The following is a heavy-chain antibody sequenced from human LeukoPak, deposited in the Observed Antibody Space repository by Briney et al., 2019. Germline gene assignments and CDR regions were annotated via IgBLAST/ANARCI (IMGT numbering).Heavy chain of an antibody. CDR2: IRYDGSNK. Sequence: GGSLRLSCAASGFTFSSYGMRWVRQAPGKGLEWVAFIRYDGSNKYYADSVKGRFTISRDNSKNTLYLQMNSLRAEDTAVYYCAKAEGGNTYTGDYWGQGTLVTVSS. CDR1: GFTFSSYG. D-gene: IGHD4-23*01. CDR3: AKAEGGNTYTGDY. J-gene: IGHJ4*02. V-gene: IGHV3-30*02.